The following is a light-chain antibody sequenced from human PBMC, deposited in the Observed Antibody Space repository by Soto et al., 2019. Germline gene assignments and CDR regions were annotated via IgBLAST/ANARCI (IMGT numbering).Light chain of an antibody. J-gene: IGLJ1*01. V-gene: IGLV2-14*01. CDR2: EVT. CDR1: SSDVGSYNH. Sequence: QCALTQPASVSGSPGQSITISCSGTSSDVGSYNHVAWYQQFPGKTPKLIIYEVTYRPSGVSHRFSASKSGNTASLTISGLQAEDEADYYCISYTGSSTSYVFGTGTKVTVL. CDR3: ISYTGSSTSYV.